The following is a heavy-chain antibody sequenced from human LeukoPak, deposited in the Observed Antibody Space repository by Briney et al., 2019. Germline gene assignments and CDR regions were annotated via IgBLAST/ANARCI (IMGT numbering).Heavy chain of an antibody. Sequence: PGGSLRLSCAASGFTFSTYNMNWVRQAPGKGLEWVANIKQDGSEKYYVDSVKGRFTISRDNAKNSLYLQMNSLRAEDTAVYYCARVVCITIFGVVIAFYWGQGTLVTVSS. CDR2: IKQDGSEK. CDR3: ARVVCITIFGVVIAFY. V-gene: IGHV3-7*01. CDR1: GFTFSTYN. D-gene: IGHD3-3*01. J-gene: IGHJ4*02.